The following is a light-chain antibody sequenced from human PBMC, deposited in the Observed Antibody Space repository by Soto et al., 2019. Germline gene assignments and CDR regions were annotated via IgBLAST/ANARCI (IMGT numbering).Light chain of an antibody. CDR1: QDISNY. J-gene: IGKJ5*01. CDR2: HAS. Sequence: IQLTQSPSSLSASMGDRVTITCQASQDISNYLNWYQQKPGKAPKLLIYHASNLETGVPSRFSGSASGTDFSFTISSLQSEDTGTYYCQQYDNFPITFGQGTRLEIE. V-gene: IGKV1-33*01. CDR3: QQYDNFPIT.